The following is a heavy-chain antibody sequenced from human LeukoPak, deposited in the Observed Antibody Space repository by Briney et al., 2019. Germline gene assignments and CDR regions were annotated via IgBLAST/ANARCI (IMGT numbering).Heavy chain of an antibody. Sequence: SVKVSCKASGGTFSSYAISWVRQAPGQGLEWMGGIIPIFGTANYAQKFQGRVTITTDESTSTAYMELSSLRSEDTAVYYCARASHRLATTGVSWDYWGQGTLVTVSS. CDR1: GGTFSSYA. CDR2: IIPIFGTA. J-gene: IGHJ4*02. V-gene: IGHV1-69*05. CDR3: ARASHRLATTGVSWDY. D-gene: IGHD7-27*01.